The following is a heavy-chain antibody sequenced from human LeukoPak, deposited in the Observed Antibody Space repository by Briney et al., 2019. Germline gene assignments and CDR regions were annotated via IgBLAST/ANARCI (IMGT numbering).Heavy chain of an antibody. CDR2: INHSGST. D-gene: IGHD3-10*01. V-gene: IGHV4-34*01. J-gene: IGHJ2*01. CDR3: ASSPFSGIRRKPIHWYFDL. Sequence: SETLSLTCAVYGGSFSGYYWSWIRQPPGKGLEWIGEINHSGSTNYNPSLKSRVTISVDTSKNQFSPKLSSVTAADTAVYYCASSPFSGIRRKPIHWYFDLWGRGTLVTVSS. CDR1: GGSFSGYY.